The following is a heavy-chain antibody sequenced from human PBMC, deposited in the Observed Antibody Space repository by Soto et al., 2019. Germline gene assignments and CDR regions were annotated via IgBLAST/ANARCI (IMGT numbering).Heavy chain of an antibody. J-gene: IGHJ5*02. CDR2: MKKDGSQK. V-gene: IGHV3-7*01. CDR1: GFTFSNHW. Sequence: GGSLRLSCVASGFTFSNHWMSWVRQAPGKGLEWVANMKKDGSQKYYVDSVKGRFTISRDNARNSLYLQMNSLRVEDTAVYYCARDWLDPWGQGTLVTVSS. CDR3: ARDWLDP.